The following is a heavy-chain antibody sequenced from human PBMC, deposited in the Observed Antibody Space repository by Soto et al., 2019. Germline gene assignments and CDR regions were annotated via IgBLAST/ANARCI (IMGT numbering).Heavy chain of an antibody. CDR3: ARELTTLDAFDI. J-gene: IGHJ3*02. CDR1: GYTFTSYD. CDR2: MNPNSGNT. V-gene: IGHV1-8*01. Sequence: ASVKVSCKASGYTFTSYDINWVRQATGQGLEWMGWMNPNSGNTGYAQKLQGRVTMTRNTSISTAYMELSSLRSEDTAVYYCARELTTLDAFDIWGQGTMVTVSS. D-gene: IGHD4-17*01.